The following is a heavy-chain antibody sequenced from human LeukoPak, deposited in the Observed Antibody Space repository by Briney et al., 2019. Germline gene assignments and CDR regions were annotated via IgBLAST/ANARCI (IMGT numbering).Heavy chain of an antibody. CDR1: GYTLTELS. CDR3: ATRANYYDSSGHYYVG. CDR2: FDPEDGET. J-gene: IGHJ4*02. V-gene: IGHV1-24*01. D-gene: IGHD3-22*01. Sequence: GASVKVSCRVSGYTLTELSMHWVRQAPGKGLEWMGGFDPEDGETIYAQKFQGRVTMTEDTSTDTAYMELSSLRSEDTAVYYCATRANYYDSSGHYYVGWGQGTLVTVSS.